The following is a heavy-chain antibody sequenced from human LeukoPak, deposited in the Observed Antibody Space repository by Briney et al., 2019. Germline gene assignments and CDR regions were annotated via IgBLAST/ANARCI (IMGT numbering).Heavy chain of an antibody. J-gene: IGHJ5*02. D-gene: IGHD1-26*01. CDR2: ISSSSSYI. CDR1: GFTFSSYS. CDR3: ASLGDGGIVGAS. V-gene: IGHV3-21*01. Sequence: GGSLRLSCAASGFTFSSYSMNWVRQAPGKGLEWVSSISSSSSYIYYADSVKGRFTISRDNAKNSLYLQMNSLRAEDTAVYYCASLGDGGIVGASWGQGTLVTVSS.